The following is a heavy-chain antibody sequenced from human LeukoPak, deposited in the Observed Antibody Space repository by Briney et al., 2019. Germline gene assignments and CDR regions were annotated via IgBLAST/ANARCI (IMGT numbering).Heavy chain of an antibody. CDR2: ISASSSYT. Sequence: GGSLRLSCAASGFTVSSNYMNWIRKAPGKGLEWISYISASSSYTDYADSVKGRFTISRDNAQNALFLQMNSLRVEDTAVYYCAAGTAADYWGQGTLVTVSS. D-gene: IGHD6-13*01. CDR1: GFTVSSNY. CDR3: AAGTAADY. V-gene: IGHV3-11*03. J-gene: IGHJ4*02.